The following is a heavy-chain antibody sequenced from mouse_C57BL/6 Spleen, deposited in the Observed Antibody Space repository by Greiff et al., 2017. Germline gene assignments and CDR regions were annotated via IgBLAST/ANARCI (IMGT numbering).Heavy chain of an antibody. Sequence: EVTLKESGAELVRPGASVKLSCTASGFNIKDDYMHWVKQRPEQGLEWIGWIVPVNGDTEYASKFQGKATITADKSTNTAYLQLSSLTSEDTAVYYCSTYDYDAWFADWGQGTLVTVSA. D-gene: IGHD2-4*01. CDR2: IVPVNGDT. J-gene: IGHJ3*01. CDR3: STYDYDAWFAD. V-gene: IGHV14-4*01. CDR1: GFNIKDDY.